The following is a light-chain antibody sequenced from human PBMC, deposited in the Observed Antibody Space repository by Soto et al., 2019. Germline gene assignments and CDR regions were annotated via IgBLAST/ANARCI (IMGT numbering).Light chain of an antibody. CDR1: QSISSW. CDR2: DAS. J-gene: IGKJ1*01. V-gene: IGKV1-5*01. CDR3: QQYNGYSRT. Sequence: DIQMTQSPSALSASVGDRVTITCRASQSISSWLAWYQQKPGKAPKPLIYDASSLESGVPSRFSGSGSGTEFTLTISSVQPDDFATYYCQQYNGYSRTFGQGTKVEIK.